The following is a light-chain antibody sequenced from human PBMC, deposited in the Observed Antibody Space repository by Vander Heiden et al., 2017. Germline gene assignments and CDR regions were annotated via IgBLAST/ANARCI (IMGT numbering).Light chain of an antibody. CDR2: GTS. J-gene: IGKJ3*01. CDR1: HSITSNY. Sequence: EVVVTQSPVTLSLSPGERATLSCRASHSITSNYLAWYQQKPGQAPRLLIYGTSNRATGIPDRFTGSGSGTHFTLTISRLEPEDFAVYYCQQFDTSPLFTFGPGTTVDIK. CDR3: QQFDTSPLFT. V-gene: IGKV3-20*01.